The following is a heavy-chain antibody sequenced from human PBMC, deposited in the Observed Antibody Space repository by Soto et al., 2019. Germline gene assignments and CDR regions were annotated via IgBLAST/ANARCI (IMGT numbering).Heavy chain of an antibody. V-gene: IGHV3-21*01. CDR1: GFTFSSYS. D-gene: IGHD2-15*01. CDR3: AREGGYCSGGGCRYFDH. Sequence: EVQLVESGGGLVKPGGSLRLSCAASGFTFSSYSMNWVRQAPGKGLEWVASINNHNYIYYTDSVKGRFTISRDDAKDSLYLPMNSLRAEDTAVYYCAREGGYCSGGGCRYFDHWGQGTLVTVSS. CDR2: INNHNYI. J-gene: IGHJ4*02.